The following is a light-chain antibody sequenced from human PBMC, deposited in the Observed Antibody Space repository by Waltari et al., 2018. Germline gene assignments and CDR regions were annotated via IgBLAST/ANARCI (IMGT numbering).Light chain of an antibody. V-gene: IGLV2-11*01. CDR3: CSYAGADSSVL. J-gene: IGLJ2*01. Sequence: QSALNQPRSVSGGGGKSVRIPCTGTNREGCGYDFVSWYHQYPGQAPKLTIYDVYKRPPGVPVRLSGSKSGNTASLSIAGLLNEDEADFYCCSYAGADSSVLFGGGTTLTVL. CDR1: NREGCGYDF. CDR2: DVY.